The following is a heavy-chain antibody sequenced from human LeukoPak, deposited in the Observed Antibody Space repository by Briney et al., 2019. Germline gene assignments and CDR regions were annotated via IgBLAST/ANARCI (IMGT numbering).Heavy chain of an antibody. V-gene: IGHV4-39*07. Sequence: SETLSLTCTVSGGSISSSSYYWGWIRQPPGKGLEWIGSIYYSGSTYYNPSLKSRVTISVDRSKNQFSLKLSSVTAADTAVYYCARSVVVPAAVRFDYWGQGTLVTVSS. CDR3: ARSVVVPAAVRFDY. CDR2: IYYSGST. J-gene: IGHJ4*02. CDR1: GGSISSSSYY. D-gene: IGHD2-2*01.